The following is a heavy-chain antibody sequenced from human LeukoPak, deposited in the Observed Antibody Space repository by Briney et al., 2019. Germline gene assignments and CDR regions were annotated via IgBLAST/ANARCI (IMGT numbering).Heavy chain of an antibody. V-gene: IGHV3-66*04. D-gene: IGHD4-23*01. Sequence: GGSLRLSCAASGFTVSSNYMTWVRQAPGEGLEWVSLIYSGGTTYYADSVKGRFTISRDNSKNTLYLQMNSLRAEDTAVYYCARRRNGGNSFEYWGQGTLVTVSS. J-gene: IGHJ4*02. CDR1: GFTVSSNY. CDR2: IYSGGTT. CDR3: ARRRNGGNSFEY.